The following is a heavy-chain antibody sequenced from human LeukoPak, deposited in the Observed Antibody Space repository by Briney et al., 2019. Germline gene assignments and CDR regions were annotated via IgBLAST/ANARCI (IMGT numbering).Heavy chain of an antibody. Sequence: PSETLSLTCAVYGGSFSSYYWGWIRQPPGKGLEWIGSIYYSGSTYYNPSLKSRVTISVDTSKNQFSLKLSSVTAADTAVYYCARHTCSGGSCYIDIWGQGTMVTVSS. CDR3: ARHTCSGGSCYIDI. V-gene: IGHV4-39*01. CDR1: GGSFSSYY. J-gene: IGHJ3*02. D-gene: IGHD2-15*01. CDR2: IYYSGST.